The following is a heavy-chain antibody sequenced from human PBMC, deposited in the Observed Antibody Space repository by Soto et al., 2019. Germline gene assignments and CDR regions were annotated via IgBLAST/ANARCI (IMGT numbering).Heavy chain of an antibody. CDR3: ARVNPYCSGGSCYPPKEYGMDV. CDR2: IIPIFGTA. Sequence: SVKVSCKASGGTFSSYAISWVRQAPGQGLEWMGGIIPIFGTANYAQKFQGRVTITADESTSTAYMELSSLRSEDTAVYYCARVNPYCSGGSCYPPKEYGMDVWGQGTTVTGSS. V-gene: IGHV1-69*13. J-gene: IGHJ6*02. CDR1: GGTFSSYA. D-gene: IGHD2-15*01.